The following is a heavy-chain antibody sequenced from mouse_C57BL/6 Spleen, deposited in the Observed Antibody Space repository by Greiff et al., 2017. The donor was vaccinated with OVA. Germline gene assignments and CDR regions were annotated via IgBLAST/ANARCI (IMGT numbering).Heavy chain of an antibody. CDR2: ISGGGGNN. Sequence: EVMLVESGGGLVKPGGSLKLSCAASGFTFSSYTMSWVRQTPEKRLEWVATISGGGGNNYYPASVKGRFTISRDNAKNTLYLQMSSLRSEDTALYYCARPSMVTTEGYYFDYWGQGTTLTVSS. J-gene: IGHJ2*01. CDR1: GFTFSSYT. D-gene: IGHD2-2*01. V-gene: IGHV5-9*01. CDR3: ARPSMVTTEGYYFDY.